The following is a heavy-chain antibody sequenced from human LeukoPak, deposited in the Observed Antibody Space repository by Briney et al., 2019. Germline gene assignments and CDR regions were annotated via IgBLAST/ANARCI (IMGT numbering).Heavy chain of an antibody. CDR1: GYTFTGYY. V-gene: IGHV1-2*02. CDR2: INPNSGGT. J-gene: IGHJ5*02. CDR3: ARSPRSLWFGELFSPTSGFDP. D-gene: IGHD3-10*01. Sequence: ASVKVSCKASGYTFTGYYMHWVRQAPGQGLEWMGWINPNSGGTNYAQKFQGRVTMTRDTSISTAYMELSRLRSDDTAVYYCARSPRSLWFGELFSPTSGFDPWGQGTLVTVSS.